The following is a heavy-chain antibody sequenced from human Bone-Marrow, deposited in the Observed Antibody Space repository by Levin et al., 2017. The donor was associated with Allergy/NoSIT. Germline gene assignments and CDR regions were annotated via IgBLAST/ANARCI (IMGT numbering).Heavy chain of an antibody. CDR2: IYPGDSDT. J-gene: IGHJ4*02. CDR3: ARVMVRGVIEY. CDR1: GYTFTDWW. V-gene: IGHV5-51*01. D-gene: IGHD3-10*01. Sequence: GESLKISCKGSGYTFTDWWIGWVRQVRGKGLEWMGIIYPGDSDTSYSPSFQGQVTFSADKSINTAYLQWSSLRASDTAMYYCARVMVRGVIEYWGQGTLVTVSS.